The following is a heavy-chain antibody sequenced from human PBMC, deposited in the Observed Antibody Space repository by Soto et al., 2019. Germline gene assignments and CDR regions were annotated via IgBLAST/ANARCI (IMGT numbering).Heavy chain of an antibody. D-gene: IGHD3-22*01. CDR3: ARQGRNTKIVLVKHYAADF. V-gene: IGHV4-39*01. J-gene: IGHJ6*02. Sequence: TSETLSLTCTVSSGSIVSTSYYFSGIGQPPWNGLEWIGAIYYDGTTYYTESLKSRVSISVDTSKNQFSLKLNSVTAADTAVYFCARQGRNTKIVLVKHYAADFWGQGTAVTVSS. CDR2: IYYDGTT. CDR1: SGSIVSTSYY.